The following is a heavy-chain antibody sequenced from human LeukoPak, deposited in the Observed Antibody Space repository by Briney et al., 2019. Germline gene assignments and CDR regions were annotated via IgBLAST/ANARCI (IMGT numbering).Heavy chain of an antibody. J-gene: IGHJ6*03. Sequence: SETLSLTCTVSGGSISSSSYYWGWIRQPPGKGLEWIGSIYYSGSTYYNPSLKSRVTISVDTSKNQFPLKLSSVTAADTAVYYCAGLGYCSGGSCYATYYYYYMDVWGKGTTVTVSS. CDR2: IYYSGST. CDR1: GGSISSSSYY. CDR3: AGLGYCSGGSCYATYYYYYMDV. V-gene: IGHV4-39*01. D-gene: IGHD2-15*01.